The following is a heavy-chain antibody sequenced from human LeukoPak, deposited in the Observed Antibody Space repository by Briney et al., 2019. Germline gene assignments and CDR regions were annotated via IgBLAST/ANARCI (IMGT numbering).Heavy chain of an antibody. CDR1: GGTFSSYA. CDR3: ARDRGGYTTSFDY. CDR2: IIPILGIA. V-gene: IGHV1-69*04. Sequence: ASVKVSCKASGGTFSSYAISWVRQAPGQGLEWMGRIIPILGIANYAQKFKGRVTITADKSTSTAYMELSSLRSEDTAVYYCARDRGGYTTSFDYWGQGTLVTVSS. D-gene: IGHD3-22*01. J-gene: IGHJ4*02.